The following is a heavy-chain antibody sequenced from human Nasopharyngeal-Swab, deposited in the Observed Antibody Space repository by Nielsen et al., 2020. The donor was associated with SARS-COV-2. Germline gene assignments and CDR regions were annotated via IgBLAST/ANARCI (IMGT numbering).Heavy chain of an antibody. D-gene: IGHD2-2*01. CDR2: IKQDGSEK. CDR1: GFTFSSYW. V-gene: IGHV3-7*01. J-gene: IGHJ6*02. CDR3: AREEGYCSSTSCSNTIPYYYYGMDV. Sequence: GESLKISCAASGFTFSSYWMSWVRQAPGKGLEWVANIKQDGSEKYYVDSVKGRFTISRDNAKNSLYLQMNSLRAEDTAVNYCAREEGYCSSTSCSNTIPYYYYGMDVWGQGTTVTVSS.